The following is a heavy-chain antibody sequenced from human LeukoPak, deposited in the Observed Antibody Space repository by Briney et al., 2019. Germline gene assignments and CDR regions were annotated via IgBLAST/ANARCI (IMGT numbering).Heavy chain of an antibody. Sequence: ASVKVSCKASGYTFTSYAMHWVRQAPGPRLEWMGWINAGNGNTKYSQKFQGRVTITRDTSASTAYMELSSLRSEDTAVYYCARDPGYSGYPRFDYWGQGTLVTVSS. J-gene: IGHJ4*02. CDR3: ARDPGYSGYPRFDY. CDR2: INAGNGNT. D-gene: IGHD5-12*01. CDR1: GYTFTSYA. V-gene: IGHV1-3*01.